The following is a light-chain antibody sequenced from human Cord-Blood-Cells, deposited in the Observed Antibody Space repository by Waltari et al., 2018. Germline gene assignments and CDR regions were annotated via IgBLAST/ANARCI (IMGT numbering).Light chain of an antibody. CDR2: AAS. J-gene: IGKJ4*01. CDR1: QGISSY. Sequence: AIRMTQSPSSFSPSTGDRVTITCRASQGISSYLAWYQQKPGKAPKLLSYAASTLQSGVPLRFSGSGSETDFTLTISCLQSEGFATYYCQQYYSYPLTFGGGTRVEI. CDR3: QQYYSYPLT. V-gene: IGKV1-8*01.